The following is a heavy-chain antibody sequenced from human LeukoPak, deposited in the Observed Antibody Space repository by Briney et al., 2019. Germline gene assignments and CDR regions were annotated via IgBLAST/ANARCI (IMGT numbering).Heavy chain of an antibody. D-gene: IGHD4-23*01. CDR3: ARGGRWHYYFDY. V-gene: IGHV3-33*01. CDR1: GFTFSSYG. J-gene: IGHJ4*02. Sequence: GGSLRLSCAAPGFTFSSYGMHWVRQAPGKGLEWVAVIWYDGSNKYYADSVKGRFTISRDNSKNTLYLQMNSLRAEDTAVYYCARGGRWHYYFDYWGQGTLVTVSS. CDR2: IWYDGSNK.